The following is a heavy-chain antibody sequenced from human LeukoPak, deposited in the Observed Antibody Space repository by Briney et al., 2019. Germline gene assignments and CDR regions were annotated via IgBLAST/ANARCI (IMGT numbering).Heavy chain of an antibody. CDR3: ASGVAIREDFDY. Sequence: GASVKVSSKPSGYTLTVYYMHCGRQTPGQGLEWMGWINPNSGGTNYAQKFRGRVTMTRDTSISTAYMELSRLRSDETAVYYCASGVAIREDFDYWGQGTLVIVSS. CDR1: GYTLTVYY. J-gene: IGHJ4*02. V-gene: IGHV1-2*02. CDR2: INPNSGGT. D-gene: IGHD2-21*01.